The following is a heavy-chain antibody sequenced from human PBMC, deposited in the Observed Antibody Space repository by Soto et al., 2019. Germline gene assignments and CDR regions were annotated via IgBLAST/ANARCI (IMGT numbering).Heavy chain of an antibody. Sequence: QVQLVDSGGGLVKPGGSLRLSCAASGFTLNDYYMSWIRQVPGKGLEWVSYLSRSTGSTRYFADSVRGRFTISTDNARNSLYLQMNSLRDEDTAVYYCARQSSDGYNYPDYWGQGTLVTVSS. CDR1: GFTLNDYY. V-gene: IGHV3-11*01. D-gene: IGHD5-12*01. CDR3: ARQSSDGYNYPDY. CDR2: LSRSTGSTR. J-gene: IGHJ4*02.